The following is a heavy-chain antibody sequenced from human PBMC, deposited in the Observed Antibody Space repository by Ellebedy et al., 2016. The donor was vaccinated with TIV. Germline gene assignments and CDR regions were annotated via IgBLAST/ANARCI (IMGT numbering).Heavy chain of an antibody. V-gene: IGHV3-11*01. CDR1: GFPFSDYY. CDR3: ARLDWSDVDLRHFYFDY. D-gene: IGHD1-1*01. CDR2: ITSGGTI. J-gene: IGHJ4*02. Sequence: GGSLRLSCAASGFPFSDYYMSWIRQAPGEGLEWVSFITSGGTIYYADSVKGRFTISRDNAKNSLYLHMNSLRAEDTAVYYCARLDWSDVDLRHFYFDYWGQGTQVTVSS.